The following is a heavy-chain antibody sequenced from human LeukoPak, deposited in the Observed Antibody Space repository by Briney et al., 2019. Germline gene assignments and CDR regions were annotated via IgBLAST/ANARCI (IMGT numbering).Heavy chain of an antibody. CDR1: GGTSSSYT. D-gene: IGHD5-24*01. CDR2: IIPILGIA. Sequence: SVKVYCKASGGTSSSYTISWVRQAPGQGLEWMGRIIPILGIANYAQKFQGRVTITADKSTSTAYMELSSLRSEDTAVYYCARDGWGLSDGYNSDYWGQGTLVTVSS. J-gene: IGHJ4*02. CDR3: ARDGWGLSDGYNSDY. V-gene: IGHV1-69*10.